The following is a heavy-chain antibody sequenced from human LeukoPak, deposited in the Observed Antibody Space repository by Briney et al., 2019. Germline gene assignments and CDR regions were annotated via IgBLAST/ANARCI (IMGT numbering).Heavy chain of an antibody. Sequence: PGGSLRLSCATSGFTLSSYAMSWVRQAPGKGLEWVSAISGNGVSTYYADSVKGRFTISRDNSKNTLYLQMNSLRAEDTAVYYCAKAPLSYDSSGPFDYWGQGTLVTVSS. CDR1: GFTLSSYA. CDR3: AKAPLSYDSSGPFDY. V-gene: IGHV3-23*01. D-gene: IGHD3-22*01. J-gene: IGHJ4*02. CDR2: ISGNGVST.